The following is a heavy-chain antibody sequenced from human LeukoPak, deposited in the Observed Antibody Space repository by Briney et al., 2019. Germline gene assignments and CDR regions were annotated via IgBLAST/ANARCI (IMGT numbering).Heavy chain of an antibody. CDR3: VTGRYSYGWYDH. J-gene: IGHJ5*02. D-gene: IGHD1-26*01. Sequence: SETLSLTCTVSGASTSSFSWSWIRKPPGKELKWIGYMYYGGSPNYNPSLKSRVITSLDTSKNQFSLKLNSVTTADTAVYYCVTGRYSYGWYDHWGQGILVTVSS. V-gene: IGHV4-59*13. CDR1: GASTSSFS. CDR2: MYYGGSP.